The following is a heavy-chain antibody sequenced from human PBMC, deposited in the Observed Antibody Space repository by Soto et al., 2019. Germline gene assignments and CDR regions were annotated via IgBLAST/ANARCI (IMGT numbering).Heavy chain of an antibody. CDR2: IKSKTDGGTT. J-gene: IGHJ6*02. V-gene: IGHV3-15*07. CDR3: TTDRGIAVLTYGMDV. CDR1: GFTFSNAW. Sequence: GGSLRLSCAASGFTFSNAWMNWVRQAPGKGLEWVGRIKSKTDGGTTDYAAPVKGRFTISRDDSKNTLYLQMNSLKTEDTAVYYCTTDRGIAVLTYGMDVWGQGTTVTVSS. D-gene: IGHD6-19*01.